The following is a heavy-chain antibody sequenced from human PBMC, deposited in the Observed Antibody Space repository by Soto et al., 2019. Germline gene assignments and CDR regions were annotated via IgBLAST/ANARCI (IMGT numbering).Heavy chain of an antibody. Sequence: EVQLVESGGGLIQPGGSLRLSCAASGFTVSSNYLSWVRQAPGKGLEWVSVIYSGGSTYYADSVKGRFTISRDNSKNTLYLQMNSPRAEDTAVYYCARAYGSGNGGAFDIWGQGTMVTVSS. D-gene: IGHD3-10*01. CDR3: ARAYGSGNGGAFDI. CDR1: GFTVSSNY. CDR2: IYSGGST. J-gene: IGHJ3*02. V-gene: IGHV3-53*01.